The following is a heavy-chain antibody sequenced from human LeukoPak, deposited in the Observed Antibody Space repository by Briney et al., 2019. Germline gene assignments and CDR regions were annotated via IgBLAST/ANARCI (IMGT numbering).Heavy chain of an antibody. D-gene: IGHD2-2*01. CDR3: ARHYGCSSTSCYDIDY. CDR1: GGSISSSSYY. Sequence: SETLSLTCTVSGGSISSSSYYWGWIRQPPGKGLEWIGSIYYSGSTYYNPSLKSRVTISVDTSKNQFTLKLSSVTAADTAVYYCARHYGCSSTSCYDIDYWGQGTLVTVSS. CDR2: IYYSGST. J-gene: IGHJ4*02. V-gene: IGHV4-39*01.